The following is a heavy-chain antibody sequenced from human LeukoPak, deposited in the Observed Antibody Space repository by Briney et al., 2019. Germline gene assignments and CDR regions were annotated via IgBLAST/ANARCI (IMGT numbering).Heavy chain of an antibody. CDR2: ISSNGGTT. CDR3: ARGVPPPDY. Sequence: PGGSLRLSCAASGFTFSSYAMHWVRQAPGKGLEYVSAISSNGGTTSYANSVKGRFTISRDNSKNTLYLQMGSLRAEDMAVYYCARGVPPPDYWGRGTLVTVSS. D-gene: IGHD3-3*01. V-gene: IGHV3-64*01. CDR1: GFTFSSYA. J-gene: IGHJ4*02.